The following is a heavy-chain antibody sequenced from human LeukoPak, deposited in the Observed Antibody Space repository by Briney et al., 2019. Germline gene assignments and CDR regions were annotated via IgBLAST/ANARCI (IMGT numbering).Heavy chain of an antibody. CDR3: AKVNIAAAGPPKDWFDP. J-gene: IGHJ5*02. CDR2: ISSSSSYI. Sequence: PGGSLRLSCAASGFTFSSYSMNWVRQAPGKGLEWVSSISSSSSYIYYADSVKGRFTISRDNAKNSLYLQMNSLRAEDTAVYYCAKVNIAAAGPPKDWFDPWGQGTLVTVSS. V-gene: IGHV3-21*04. CDR1: GFTFSSYS. D-gene: IGHD6-13*01.